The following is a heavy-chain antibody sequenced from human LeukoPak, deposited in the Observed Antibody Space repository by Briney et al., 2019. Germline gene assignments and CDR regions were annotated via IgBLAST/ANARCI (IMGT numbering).Heavy chain of an antibody. CDR2: IKGDESDD. CDR1: GFSFSRYW. V-gene: IGHV3-7*01. CDR3: ARVADYDFLSGYYSPFDH. D-gene: IGHD3-3*01. J-gene: IGHJ4*02. Sequence: GGSLRLSCAASGFSFSRYWMTWVRQAPGKGLEWVANIKGDESDDHYVSSVRGRFTISRDNAKRSLYLQMNNLRAEDTGVYYCARVADYDFLSGYYSPFDHWGQGVLVIVSS.